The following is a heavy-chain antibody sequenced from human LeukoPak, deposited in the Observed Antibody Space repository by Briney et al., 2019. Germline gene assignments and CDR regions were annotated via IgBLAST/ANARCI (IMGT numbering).Heavy chain of an antibody. J-gene: IGHJ4*02. CDR1: GGSISSSSYY. CDR2: IYYSGST. CDR3: AREGAYSSSSSHFDY. Sequence: SETLSLTCTVSGGSISSSSYYWGWIRQPPGKGLEWIGSIYYSGSTYYNPSLKSRVTISVDTSKNQFSLKLSSVTAADTAVYYCAREGAYSSSSSHFDYWGQGTLVTVSS. V-gene: IGHV4-39*07. D-gene: IGHD6-13*01.